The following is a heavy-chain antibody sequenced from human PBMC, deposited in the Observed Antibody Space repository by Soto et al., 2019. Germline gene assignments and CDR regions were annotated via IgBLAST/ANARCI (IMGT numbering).Heavy chain of an antibody. CDR3: ARRMGYCDSSGLAYGMDV. V-gene: IGHV5-51*01. CDR1: GYSFTSYW. D-gene: IGHD3-22*01. CDR2: IYPGDSDT. J-gene: IGHJ6*02. Sequence: GESLKISCKGSGYSFTSYWIGWVRQMPGKGLEWMGIIYPGDSDTRYSPSFQGQVTISADKSISTAYLQWSSLKASDTAMYYCARRMGYCDSSGLAYGMDVWGQGTTVTVSS.